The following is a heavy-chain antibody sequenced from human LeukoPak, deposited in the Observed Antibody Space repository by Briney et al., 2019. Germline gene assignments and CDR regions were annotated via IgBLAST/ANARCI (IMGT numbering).Heavy chain of an antibody. CDR2: INHSGST. CDR3: ARGRNLHSGSYRYYFDY. Sequence: SETLSLTCAVYGGSFSGYYWSWIRQPPGKGLEWIGEINHSGSTNYNPSLKSRVTISVDTSKNQFSLKPSSVTAADTAVYYCARGRNLHSGSYRYYFDYWGQGTLVTVSS. V-gene: IGHV4-34*01. D-gene: IGHD1-26*01. CDR1: GGSFSGYY. J-gene: IGHJ4*02.